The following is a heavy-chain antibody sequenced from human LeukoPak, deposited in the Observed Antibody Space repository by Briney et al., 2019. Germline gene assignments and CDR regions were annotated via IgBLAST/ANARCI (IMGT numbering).Heavy chain of an antibody. Sequence: GGSLRLSCAASGFTFSNYVIHWVRQAPGKGLEWVALISYDGSNKYCADSVKGRFTISRDNSKNTLYLQMNSLRAEDTAVYYCASTPNGVAAIYFDYWGQGTLVTVSS. V-gene: IGHV3-30*04. J-gene: IGHJ4*02. CDR2: ISYDGSNK. CDR3: ASTPNGVAAIYFDY. CDR1: GFTFSNYV. D-gene: IGHD2-15*01.